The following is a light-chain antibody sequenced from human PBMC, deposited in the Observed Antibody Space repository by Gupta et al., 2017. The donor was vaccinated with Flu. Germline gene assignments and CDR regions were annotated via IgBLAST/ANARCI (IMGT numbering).Light chain of an antibody. J-gene: IGKJ2*03. CDR3: MQGTHWPVYS. V-gene: IGKV2-30*01. Sequence: VVLTLSPLSLPVTLGQPASIYCRSSQSLVYSDGNTFLSWFQQRPGQAPRSLIYKVSNRDSGFPDRISGSGSGTELALKIRRGEPEDVGVYDSMQGTHWPVYSFGQGTXLEIK. CDR2: KVS. CDR1: QSLVYSDGNTF.